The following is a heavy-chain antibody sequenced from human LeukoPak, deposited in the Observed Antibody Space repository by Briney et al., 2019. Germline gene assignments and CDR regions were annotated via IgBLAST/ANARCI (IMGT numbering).Heavy chain of an antibody. CDR3: ARQDYATLDY. D-gene: IGHD4-17*01. CDR1: GGSISSSSYY. V-gene: IGHV4-39*01. J-gene: IGHJ4*02. CDR2: IYYSGST. Sequence: SETLSLTCTVSGGSISSSSYYWGWIRQPPGKGLEGTGSIYYSGSTYYNPSLKIRVTISVDTSKNQSSLKLSSVTAADTAVYYCARQDYATLDYWGQGTLVTVSS.